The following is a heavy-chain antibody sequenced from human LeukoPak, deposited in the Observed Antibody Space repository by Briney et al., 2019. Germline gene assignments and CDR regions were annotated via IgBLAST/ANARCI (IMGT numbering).Heavy chain of an antibody. D-gene: IGHD5-24*01. CDR3: ANRDRVGTIRD. Sequence: GGSLRLSCTASGLTFSNYAMNWVRQAPGKGLEWVSTISESGDATWNADSVKGRLTISRDNSKNTLYLQMNSLRAEDTAIYYCANRDRVGTIRDWGQGTLVTVSS. CDR1: GLTFSNYA. J-gene: IGHJ4*02. V-gene: IGHV3-23*01. CDR2: ISESGDAT.